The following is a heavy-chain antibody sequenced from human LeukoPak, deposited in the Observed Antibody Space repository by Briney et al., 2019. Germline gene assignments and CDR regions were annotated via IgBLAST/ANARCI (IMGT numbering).Heavy chain of an antibody. CDR3: ARDLQLVLDY. D-gene: IGHD6-13*01. CDR2: IWYDGSNK. Sequence: GGSLRLSCAASGFTFSSYGMHWVRQAPGKGLEWVAIIWYDGSNKYYADSVKARFTISRDNSKNTLYLQMNSLRAEDTAVYYCARDLQLVLDYWGQGTLVTVSS. V-gene: IGHV3-33*01. J-gene: IGHJ4*02. CDR1: GFTFSSYG.